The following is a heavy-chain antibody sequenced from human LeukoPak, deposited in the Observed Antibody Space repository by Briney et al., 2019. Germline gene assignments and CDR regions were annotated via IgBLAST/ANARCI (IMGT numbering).Heavy chain of an antibody. D-gene: IGHD6-13*01. CDR1: GFTFDDYT. CDR3: TKAVEAGRAAAAHFQY. J-gene: IGHJ1*01. CDR2: ISCNSSSI. Sequence: GGSLRLSCAASGFTFDDYTMHWVRQAPGKGLEWVSDISCNSSSIDYADSVKGRFTISSDNAKNSLYLQMNSLRAEDTALYYFTKAVEAGRAAAAHFQYWGQGTLVTVSS. V-gene: IGHV3-9*01.